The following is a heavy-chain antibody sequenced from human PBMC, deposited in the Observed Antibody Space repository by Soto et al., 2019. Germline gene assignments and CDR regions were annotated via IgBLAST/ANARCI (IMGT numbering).Heavy chain of an antibody. Sequence: SETLYLTCTVSGGSISSYYWSWIRQPPGKGLEWIGYIYYSGSTNYNPSLKSRVTISVDTSKNQFSLKLSSVTAADTAVYYCAGITGTTRWFDPWGQGTQVTVSS. CDR1: GGSISSYY. CDR3: AGITGTTRWFDP. D-gene: IGHD1-7*01. V-gene: IGHV4-59*01. CDR2: IYYSGST. J-gene: IGHJ5*02.